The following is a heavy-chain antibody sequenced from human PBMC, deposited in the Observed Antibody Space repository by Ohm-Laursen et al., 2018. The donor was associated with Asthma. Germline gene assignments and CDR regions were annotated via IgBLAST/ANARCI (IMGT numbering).Heavy chain of an antibody. CDR1: GFTFRNYA. D-gene: IGHD6-13*01. CDR3: AKDEYSTTLGVGAFDF. CDR2: ISLGGGGT. V-gene: IGHV3-23*01. Sequence: SLRLSCAASGFTFRNYAMTWVRQAPGKGLEWVSTISLGGGGTYFADSVRGRFTIPRDNSNNMLYLHMNSLRADDTAVYYCAKDEYSTTLGVGAFDFWGQGTMVTVSS. J-gene: IGHJ3*01.